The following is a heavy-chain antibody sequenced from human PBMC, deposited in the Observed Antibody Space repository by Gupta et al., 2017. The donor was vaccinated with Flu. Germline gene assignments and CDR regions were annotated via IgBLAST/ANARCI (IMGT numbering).Heavy chain of an antibody. CDR1: GFIFSNYG. J-gene: IGHJ4*02. Sequence: QVHLVESGGGVVQPGTSLRLSCAASGFIFSNYGMHWVRQAPGKGLEWVAVISYGGSNKYYADSVKGRFTVSRDKSKNILYLQMNRLRPDDTALYYWATDGWLQIRGGSCFESWGQGSLVTVSS. V-gene: IGHV3-30*03. D-gene: IGHD5-24*01. CDR3: ATDGWLQIRGGSCFES. CDR2: ISYGGSNK.